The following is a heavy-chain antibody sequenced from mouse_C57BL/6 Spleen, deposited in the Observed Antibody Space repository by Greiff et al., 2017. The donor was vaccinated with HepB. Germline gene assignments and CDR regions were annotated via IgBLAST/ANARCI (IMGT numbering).Heavy chain of an antibody. CDR1: GYAFSSSW. V-gene: IGHV1-82*01. J-gene: IGHJ4*01. CDR3: APLLHYAMDY. D-gene: IGHD2-3*01. Sequence: VQRVESGPELVKPGASVKISCKASGYAFSSSWMNWVKQRPGKGLEWIGRIYPGDGDTNYNGKFKGKATLTADKSSSTAYMQLSSLTSEDSAVYFCAPLLHYAMDYWGQGTSVTVSS. CDR2: IYPGDGDT.